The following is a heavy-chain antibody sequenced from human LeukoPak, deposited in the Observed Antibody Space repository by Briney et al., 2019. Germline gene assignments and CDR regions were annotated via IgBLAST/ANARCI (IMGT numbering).Heavy chain of an antibody. V-gene: IGHV1-18*01. CDR3: ARPRGYCSGGNCYSDF. CDR2: ISTYTGDT. J-gene: IGHJ4*02. D-gene: IGHD2-15*01. CDR1: GYTFTNYG. Sequence: ASVKVSCKASGYTFTNYGISWARQAPGQGLEWMGWISTYTGDTNYVQKFQGRVTMTTDTSTSTVYMELRSLRSDDTAQYYCARPRGYCSGGNCYSDFWGQGTLVTVSS.